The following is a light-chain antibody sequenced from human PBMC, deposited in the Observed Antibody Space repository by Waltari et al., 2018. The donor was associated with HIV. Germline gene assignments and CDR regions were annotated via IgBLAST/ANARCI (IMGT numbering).Light chain of an antibody. CDR2: EVS. Sequence: QSALTQPASVSGSPGHSITISCTGTSSDVGGYNYVSWYQQHPGKAPKLMIYEVSNRPSGVSNRFSGSKSGNTASLTISGLQAEDEADYYCSSYTTTSTLVVFGTGTKVTVL. CDR3: SSYTTTSTLVV. V-gene: IGLV2-14*01. J-gene: IGLJ1*01. CDR1: SSDVGGYNY.